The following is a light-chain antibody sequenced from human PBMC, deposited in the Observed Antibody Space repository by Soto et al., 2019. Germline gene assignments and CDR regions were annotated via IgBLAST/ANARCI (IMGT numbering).Light chain of an antibody. CDR2: RAS. CDR1: QNIYSN. J-gene: IGKJ1*01. V-gene: IGKV3-15*01. Sequence: TRSPEDLHVSPGERATLFFRASQNIYSNIAWYQQRPGQAPRLLIYRASTRATGVPARFSGSGSGTEFTLTISSQQSEDFTVYSWLQYHTVWAFGQGTKVDI. CDR3: LQYHTVWA.